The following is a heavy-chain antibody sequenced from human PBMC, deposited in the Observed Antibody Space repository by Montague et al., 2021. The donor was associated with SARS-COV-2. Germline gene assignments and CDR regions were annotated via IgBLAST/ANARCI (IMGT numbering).Heavy chain of an antibody. CDR3: ARGNDLWIGSPFDY. V-gene: IGHV4-39*02. CDR2: FSYTGGT. CDR1: GASFTSNTYY. Sequence: SETLSLTCTASGASFTSNTYYWGWVRQPPGKGLEFIGNFSYTGGTXYXXXXQXRVTISVDTSNNHFSLKLGSVTAADTSVYYCARGNDLWIGSPFDYWGQGILVTVSS. J-gene: IGHJ4*02. D-gene: IGHD3-3*01.